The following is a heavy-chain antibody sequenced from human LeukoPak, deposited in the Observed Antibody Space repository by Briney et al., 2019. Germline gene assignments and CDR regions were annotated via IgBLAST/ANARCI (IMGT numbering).Heavy chain of an antibody. Sequence: ASVKVSCKTSGYTFSRYYIQWVRQAPGQGLEWMGIINTSGATTRYGQKFKGRVTATRDTSTSTVYMEMSSLNSEDTAVYYCARGLESSGWYGMDVWGQGTTIIVSS. CDR1: GYTFSRYY. J-gene: IGHJ6*02. CDR3: ARGLESSGWYGMDV. V-gene: IGHV1-46*01. CDR2: INTSGATT. D-gene: IGHD6-19*01.